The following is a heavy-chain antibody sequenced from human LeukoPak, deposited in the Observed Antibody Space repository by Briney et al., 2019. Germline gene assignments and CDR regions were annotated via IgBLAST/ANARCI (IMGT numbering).Heavy chain of an antibody. V-gene: IGHV4-34*01. J-gene: IGHJ3*02. CDR1: GGSFSGYY. D-gene: IGHD1-1*01. CDR2: INHSGST. CDR3: ARERSAWRI. Sequence: SETLSLTCAVYGGSFSGYYWSWIRQPPGKGLEWIGEINHSGSTNYNPSLKSRVTMSVDTSKNQFSLKLSSVTAADTAVYYCARERSAWRIWGQGTMVTVSS.